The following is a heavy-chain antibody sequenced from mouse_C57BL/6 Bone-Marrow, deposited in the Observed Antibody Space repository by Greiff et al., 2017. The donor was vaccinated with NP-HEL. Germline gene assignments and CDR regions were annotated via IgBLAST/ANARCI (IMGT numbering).Heavy chain of an antibody. CDR1: GFTFSDYY. CDR3: ARDGSYWYFDV. CDR2: INYDGSST. D-gene: IGHD1-1*01. Sequence: EVNLVESEGGLVQPGSSMKLSCTASGFTFSDYYMAWVRQVPEKGLEWVANINYDGSSTYYLDSLKSRFIISRDNAKNILYLQMSSLKSEDTATYYCARDGSYWYFDVWGTGTTVTVSS. J-gene: IGHJ1*03. V-gene: IGHV5-16*01.